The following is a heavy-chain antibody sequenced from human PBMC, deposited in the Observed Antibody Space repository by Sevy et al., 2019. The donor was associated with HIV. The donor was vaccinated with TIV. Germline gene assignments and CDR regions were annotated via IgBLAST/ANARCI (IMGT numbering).Heavy chain of an antibody. Sequence: GGSLRLSCAASGFTFSKYSMSWIRQTPGKGLEWVSTLSFGCGKINYADSVKGRFTISRDDSRNTFYLHMNSLRAEDTAIYYCAREGCTKPHDYWGQGTVVTVSS. CDR2: LSFGCGKI. CDR3: AREGCTKPHDY. V-gene: IGHV3-23*01. J-gene: IGHJ4*02. D-gene: IGHD2-8*01. CDR1: GFTFSKYS.